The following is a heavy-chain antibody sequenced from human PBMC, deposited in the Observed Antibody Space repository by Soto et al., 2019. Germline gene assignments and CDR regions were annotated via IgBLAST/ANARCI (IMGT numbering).Heavy chain of an antibody. Sequence: QVQLVQSGAEVKKPGASVKVSCKASGYTFTGYYMHWVRQAPGQGLEWMGWINPNSGGTNYAQKCQGWVTMTRDTSISTAYMELSRLRSDDTAVYYCARAHTIYYNWFDPWGQGTLVTVSS. J-gene: IGHJ5*02. D-gene: IGHD1-26*01. CDR1: GYTFTGYY. CDR3: ARAHTIYYNWFDP. CDR2: INPNSGGT. V-gene: IGHV1-2*04.